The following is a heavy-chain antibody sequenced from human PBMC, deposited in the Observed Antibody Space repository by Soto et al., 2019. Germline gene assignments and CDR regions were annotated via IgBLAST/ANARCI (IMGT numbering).Heavy chain of an antibody. J-gene: IGHJ5*02. CDR2: INAANGDT. D-gene: IGHD6-13*01. CDR3: VRRHVSATGIDWFDP. V-gene: IGHV1-3*01. Sequence: AASVKVSCKASGYTFTSYGIHWVRQAPGQRLAWMGWINAANGDTKYSPKFQGRVTITRDTSASTAYMELSSLRSEDTAVYYCVRRHVSATGIDWFDPWGQGILVTVSS. CDR1: GYTFTSYG.